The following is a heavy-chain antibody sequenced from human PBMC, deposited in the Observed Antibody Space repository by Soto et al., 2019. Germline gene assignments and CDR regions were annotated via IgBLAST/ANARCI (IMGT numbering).Heavy chain of an antibody. CDR2: IYHSGST. Sequence: QLQLQESGSGLVKPSQTLSLTCAVSGGSISSGGYSWSWIRQPPGKGLEWIGYIYHSGSTYYNPYPKSRVTRTVDRSKNQFSLKRSSVTAADTAVYYCARGMTTVTTLAYWGQGTLVTVSS. D-gene: IGHD4-17*01. CDR1: GGSISSGGYS. CDR3: ARGMTTVTTLAY. J-gene: IGHJ4*02. V-gene: IGHV4-30-2*01.